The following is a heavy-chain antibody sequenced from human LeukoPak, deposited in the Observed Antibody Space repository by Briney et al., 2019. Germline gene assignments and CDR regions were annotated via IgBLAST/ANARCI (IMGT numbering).Heavy chain of an antibody. Sequence: GGSLRLSCAASGFTFSSYGMHWVRQAPGKGLEWVAFIRYDGSNKYYADSAKGRFTISRDNSKNTLYLQMNSLRAEDTAVYYCAKDRVAAAGPYYFDYWGQGTLVTVS. CDR3: AKDRVAAAGPYYFDY. CDR2: IRYDGSNK. CDR1: GFTFSSYG. D-gene: IGHD6-13*01. J-gene: IGHJ4*02. V-gene: IGHV3-30*02.